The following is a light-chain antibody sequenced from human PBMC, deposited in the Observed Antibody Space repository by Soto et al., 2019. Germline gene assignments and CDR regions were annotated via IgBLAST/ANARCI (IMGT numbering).Light chain of an antibody. CDR1: QSISNR. CDR3: QQSYNTPIT. V-gene: IGKV1-39*01. Sequence: DIQMTQSPSSLSAYVGYRVTITCRASQSISNRLNWYQQKPGKAPKLLIYAASSLQGGVPSRFSGSGSGTEFTLIISSLQPEDFATYYCQQSYNTPITFGQGTRLEIK. J-gene: IGKJ5*01. CDR2: AAS.